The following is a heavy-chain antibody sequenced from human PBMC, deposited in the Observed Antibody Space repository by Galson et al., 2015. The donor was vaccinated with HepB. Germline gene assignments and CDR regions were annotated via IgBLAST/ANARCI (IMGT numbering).Heavy chain of an antibody. Sequence: SLRLSCAASGFTFTVYPMNWVRQAPGKGLEWVSAIRGSGTGTYYADPVKGRFTISTDASKNTLFLELNSLRAEDTAIYYFAKDSGLGGEDYWGQGILVTVSS. J-gene: IGHJ4*02. CDR3: AKDSGLGGEDY. V-gene: IGHV3-23*01. CDR2: IRGSGTGT. CDR1: GFTFTVYP. D-gene: IGHD3-16*01.